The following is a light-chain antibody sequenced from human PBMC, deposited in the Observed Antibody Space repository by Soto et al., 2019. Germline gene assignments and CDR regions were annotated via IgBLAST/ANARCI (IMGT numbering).Light chain of an antibody. CDR1: SSDVGGYNY. J-gene: IGLJ2*01. Sequence: QSALSQPASVSGSPGQSITISCTGTSSDVGGYNYVSWYQQHPGKAPKLMVFAVSKGNLPSGISNRFSGSKSGTTASLTISGLQAEDEADYYCTSYESGRSPVVFGGGTKLTVL. CDR3: TSYESGRSPVV. V-gene: IGLV2-14*01. CDR2: AVS.